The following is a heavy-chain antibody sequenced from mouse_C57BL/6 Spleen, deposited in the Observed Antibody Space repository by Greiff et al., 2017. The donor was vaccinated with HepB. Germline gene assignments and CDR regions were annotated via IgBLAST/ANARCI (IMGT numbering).Heavy chain of an antibody. V-gene: IGHV5-9-1*02. CDR2: ISSGGDYI. CDR3: TRDPSYLSPFDY. Sequence: EVKLQESGEGLVKPGGSLKLSCAASGFTFSSYAMSWVRQTPEKRLEWVAYISSGGDYIYYADTVKGRFTISRDNARNTLYLQMSSLKSEDTAMYYCTRDPSYLSPFDYWGQGTTLTVSS. CDR1: GFTFSSYA. J-gene: IGHJ2*01. D-gene: IGHD6-5*01.